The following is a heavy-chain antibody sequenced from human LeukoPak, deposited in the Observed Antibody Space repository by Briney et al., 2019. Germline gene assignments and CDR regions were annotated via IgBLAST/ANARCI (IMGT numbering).Heavy chain of an antibody. J-gene: IGHJ6*03. CDR2: INTNTGNP. Sequence: GASVKVSCKASGYTFTSYAMNWVRQAPGQGLEWMGWINTNTGNPTYAQGFTGRFVFSLDTTVSTAYLQISSLKAEDTAVYYCARVQQWLVAYYYYYMDVWGKGTTVTVSS. V-gene: IGHV7-4-1*02. CDR3: ARVQQWLVAYYYYYMDV. CDR1: GYTFTSYA. D-gene: IGHD6-19*01.